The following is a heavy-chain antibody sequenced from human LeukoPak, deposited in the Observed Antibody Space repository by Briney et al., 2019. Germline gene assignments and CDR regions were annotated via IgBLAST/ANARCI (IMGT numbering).Heavy chain of an antibody. V-gene: IGHV3-33*01. CDR2: IWYDGSNK. CDR3: ARVGLSGWYSAGVFDI. J-gene: IGHJ3*02. CDR1: GFTFSSYG. D-gene: IGHD6-19*01. Sequence: GGSLRLSCAASGFTFSSYGMHWVRQAPGKGLEWVAVIWYDGSNKYYADSVKGRFTISRDNSKNTLYLQMNSLRAEDTAVYYCARVGLSGWYSAGVFDIWGQGTMVTVSS.